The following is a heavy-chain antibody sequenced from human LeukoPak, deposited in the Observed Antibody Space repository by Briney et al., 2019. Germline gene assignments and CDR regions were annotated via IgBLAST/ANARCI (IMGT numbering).Heavy chain of an antibody. J-gene: IGHJ6*02. D-gene: IGHD6-13*01. V-gene: IGHV3-33*08. CDR2: IWYDGSNK. Sequence: PGGSLRLSCAASGFTFSSYAMHWVRQAPGKGLEWVAVIWYDGSNKYYADSVKGRFTISRDNSKNTLYLQMNSLRAEDTAVYYCARVVYSSSWYHPYYYYGMDVWGQGTTVTVTS. CDR3: ARVVYSSSWYHPYYYYGMDV. CDR1: GFTFSSYA.